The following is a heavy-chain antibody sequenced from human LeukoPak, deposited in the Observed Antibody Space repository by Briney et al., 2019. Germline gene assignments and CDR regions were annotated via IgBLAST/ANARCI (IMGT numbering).Heavy chain of an antibody. V-gene: IGHV4-31*03. J-gene: IGHJ4*02. CDR1: GGSISSGGYY. Sequence: SQTLSLTCTVSGGSISSGGYYWSWLRQHPGKGLEWLGYIYYSGSTYYNPSLKSRVTISVDTSKNQFSLKLSSVTAADTAVYYCARLTRFVSGVLNPLDSWGQGTLVTVSS. CDR3: ARLTRFVSGVLNPLDS. CDR2: IYYSGST. D-gene: IGHD3-3*01.